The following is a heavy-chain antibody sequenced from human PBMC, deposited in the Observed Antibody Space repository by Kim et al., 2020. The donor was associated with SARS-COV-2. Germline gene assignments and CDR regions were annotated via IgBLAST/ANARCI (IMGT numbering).Heavy chain of an antibody. CDR1: GGSFSGYY. D-gene: IGHD3-22*01. CDR2: INHSGST. V-gene: IGHV4-34*01. Sequence: SETLSLTCAVYGGSFSGYYWSWIRQPPGKGLEWIGEINHSGSTNYNPSLKSRVTISVDTSKNQFSLKLSSVTAADTAVYYCARGRHSSGYYYYYYGMDVWGQGTTVTVSS. J-gene: IGHJ6*02. CDR3: ARGRHSSGYYYYYYGMDV.